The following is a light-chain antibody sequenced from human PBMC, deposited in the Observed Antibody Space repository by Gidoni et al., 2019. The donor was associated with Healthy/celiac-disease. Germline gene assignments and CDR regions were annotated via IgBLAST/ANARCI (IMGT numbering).Light chain of an antibody. V-gene: IGKV1-39*01. Sequence: DIQMTQSPSSLSASVGDRVTITCRASQSISSYLNWYQQKPGKAPKLLIYAASRLPSGAPSRFSGSGSGTDFTLTISRLQPEDFATYYCQQSDSTPLTFGGGTKVEIK. CDR3: QQSDSTPLT. CDR2: AAS. J-gene: IGKJ4*01. CDR1: QSISSY.